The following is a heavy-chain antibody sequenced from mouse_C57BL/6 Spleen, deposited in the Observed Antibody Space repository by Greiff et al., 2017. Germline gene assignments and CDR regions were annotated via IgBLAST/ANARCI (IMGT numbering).Heavy chain of an antibody. D-gene: IGHD1-1*01. CDR1: GYSITSGYY. J-gene: IGHJ3*01. V-gene: IGHV3-6*01. Sequence: VQLKQSGPGLVKPSQSLSLTCSVTGYSITSGYYWNWIRQFPGNKLEWMGYISYDGSNNYNPSLKNRISITRDTSKNLFFLKLNSVTTEDTATYYCARGLDYYGSSYVWFAYWGQGTLVTVSA. CDR2: ISYDGSN. CDR3: ARGLDYYGSSYVWFAY.